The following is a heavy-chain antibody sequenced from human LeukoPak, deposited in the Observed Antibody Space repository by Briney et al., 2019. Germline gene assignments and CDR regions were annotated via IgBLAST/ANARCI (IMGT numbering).Heavy chain of an antibody. Sequence: SVKVSCKASGGTFSSYDISWVRQAPGQGLEWMGRIIPIFGTANYAQKFQGRVTITTDESTSTAYMELSSLRSEDTAVYYCARVTSGWYFDYWGQGTLVTDAS. D-gene: IGHD6-19*01. CDR2: IIPIFGTA. J-gene: IGHJ4*02. CDR3: ARVTSGWYFDY. CDR1: GGTFSSYD. V-gene: IGHV1-69*05.